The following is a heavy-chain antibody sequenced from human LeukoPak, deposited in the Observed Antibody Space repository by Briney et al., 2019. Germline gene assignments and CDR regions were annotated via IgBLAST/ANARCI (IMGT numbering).Heavy chain of an antibody. CDR1: GGSISSYS. CDR2: IYYSGST. CDR3: ARYYYDSRGHDY. Sequence: SETLSLTCTGSGGSISSYSWSWIRQPPGKGLEWIGYIYYSGSTSYNPSLKSRATISLDTSKNQFSLKLSSVTAADTAVYYCARYYYDSRGHDYWGQGTLVTVSS. D-gene: IGHD3-22*01. J-gene: IGHJ4*02. V-gene: IGHV4-59*08.